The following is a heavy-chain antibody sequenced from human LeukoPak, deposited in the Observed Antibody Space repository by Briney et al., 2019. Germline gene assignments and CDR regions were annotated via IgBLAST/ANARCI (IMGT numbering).Heavy chain of an antibody. D-gene: IGHD3-10*01. CDR2: IYSGGST. CDR3: ARGRRPYGSGSYD. Sequence: GPLRFSCAAGGFTVSSNYMSWVRQAPGKGLEWASVIYSGGSTYYADSVKGRFTISRDNSKNTLYLQMNSLRAEDTAVYYCARGRRPYGSGSYDWGQGTLVTVSS. J-gene: IGHJ4*02. CDR1: GFTVSSNY. V-gene: IGHV3-66*01.